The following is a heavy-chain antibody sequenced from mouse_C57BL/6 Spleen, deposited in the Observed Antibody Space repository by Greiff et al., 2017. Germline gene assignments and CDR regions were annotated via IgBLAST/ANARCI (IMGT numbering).Heavy chain of an antibody. CDR3: ASNRDYGSSLGAY. CDR2: IWGVGST. D-gene: IGHD1-1*01. J-gene: IGHJ3*01. Sequence: QVQLKESGPGLVAPSQSLSITCTVSGFSLTSYGVDWVRQSPGKGLEWLGVIWGVGSTNYNSALKSRLSISKDNSKSQVFLKMNRLQTDDTAMYYGASNRDYGSSLGAYWGQGTLVTVSA. CDR1: GFSLTSYG. V-gene: IGHV2-6*01.